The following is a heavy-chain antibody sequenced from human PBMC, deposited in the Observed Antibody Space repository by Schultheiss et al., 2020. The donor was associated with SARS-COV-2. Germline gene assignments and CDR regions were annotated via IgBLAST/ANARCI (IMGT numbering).Heavy chain of an antibody. CDR1: GGSISSSNW. Sequence: SETLSLTCAVSGGSISSSNWWSWVRQPPGKGLEWIGEIYHSGSTNYNPSLKSRVIISVDKSKNQFSLKLSSVTAADTAVYYCAKAHDYGDYVLGYWGQGTLVTVSS. J-gene: IGHJ4*02. V-gene: IGHV4-4*02. CDR2: IYHSGST. CDR3: AKAHDYGDYVLGY. D-gene: IGHD4-17*01.